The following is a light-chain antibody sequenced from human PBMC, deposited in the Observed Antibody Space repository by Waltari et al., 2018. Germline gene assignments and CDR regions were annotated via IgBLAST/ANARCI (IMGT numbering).Light chain of an antibody. CDR3: MQPLHTPWT. CDR1: QSLLHTNGYNY. V-gene: IGKV2-28*01. CDR2: LGS. Sequence: DTVMTQSPLSLPVTPGEPASISCRSSQSLLHTNGYNYLDWYLQKPGQSPQLLIYLGSNRASGVSDRFSGSVSGTDFTLKISRVEAEDVGVYYCMQPLHTPWTFGQGTTVEIK. J-gene: IGKJ1*01.